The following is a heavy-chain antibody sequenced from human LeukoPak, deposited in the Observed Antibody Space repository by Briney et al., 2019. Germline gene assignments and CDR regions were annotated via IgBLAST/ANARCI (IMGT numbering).Heavy chain of an antibody. CDR3: ARGNSLLYGSGSHYIPYFDY. CDR2: IKQDGSEK. CDR1: GFTFSSYW. J-gene: IGHJ4*02. V-gene: IGHV3-7*04. Sequence: GGSLRLSCAASGFTFSSYWMSWVRQAPGKGLEWVANIKQDGSEKYYVDSVKGRFTISRDNAKNSLYLQMNSLRAEDTAVYYCARGNSLLYGSGSHYIPYFDYWGQGTLVTVSS. D-gene: IGHD3-10*01.